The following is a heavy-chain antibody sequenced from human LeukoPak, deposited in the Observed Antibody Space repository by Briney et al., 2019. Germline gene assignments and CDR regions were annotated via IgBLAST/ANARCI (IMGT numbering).Heavy chain of an antibody. J-gene: IGHJ4*02. D-gene: IGHD4-17*01. Sequence: PSETLYLTCNVPGGSFSGGSCYWRWIRQPAGKGREWIVRIYTSGSTNYSPSLKSRVTISVDTSKNQFSLKLSSVTAADTAVYYCARHDYGDYNDYWGQGTLVTVSS. CDR1: GGSFSGGSCY. V-gene: IGHV4-61*02. CDR3: ARHDYGDYNDY. CDR2: IYTSGST.